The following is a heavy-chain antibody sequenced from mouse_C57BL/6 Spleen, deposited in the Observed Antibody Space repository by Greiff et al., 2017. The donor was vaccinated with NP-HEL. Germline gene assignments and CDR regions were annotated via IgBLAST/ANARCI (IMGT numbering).Heavy chain of an antibody. V-gene: IGHV1-64*01. Sequence: QVQLQQSGAELVKPGASVKLSCKASGYTFTSYWMHWVKQRPGQGLEWIGMIHPNSGSTNYNEKFKSKATLTVDKSSSTAYMQLSSLTSEDSAVYYCARDFTGPAWFAYWGQGTLVTVSA. CDR1: GYTFTSYW. J-gene: IGHJ3*01. CDR2: IHPNSGST. CDR3: ARDFTGPAWFAY.